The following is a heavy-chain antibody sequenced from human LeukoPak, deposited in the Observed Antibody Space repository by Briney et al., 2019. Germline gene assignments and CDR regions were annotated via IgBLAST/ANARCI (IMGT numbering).Heavy chain of an antibody. J-gene: IGHJ4*02. CDR1: GFTFSSYS. Sequence: GGSLRLSCAASGFTFSSYSMNWVRQAPGKGLEWVPSISSSSSYIYYADSVKGRFTISRDNAKNSLYLQMNSLRAEDTAVYYCARVGYCSTTSCYWRAFDYWGQGTLVTVSS. CDR3: ARVGYCSTTSCYWRAFDY. CDR2: ISSSSSYI. D-gene: IGHD2-2*01. V-gene: IGHV3-21*01.